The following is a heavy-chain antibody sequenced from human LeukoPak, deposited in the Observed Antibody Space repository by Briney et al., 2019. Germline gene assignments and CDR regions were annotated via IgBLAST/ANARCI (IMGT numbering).Heavy chain of an antibody. D-gene: IGHD4-17*01. CDR3: ASVSTVTTGGY. J-gene: IGHJ4*02. V-gene: IGHV4-34*01. CDR2: INHSGST. Sequence: SETLSLTCAVYGGSFSGYYWSWIRQPPGKGLEWIGEINHSGSTNYNPSLKSRVTISVDTSKNQFSLKLSSVTAAGTAVYYCASVSTVTTGGYWGQGTLVTVSS. CDR1: GGSFSGYY.